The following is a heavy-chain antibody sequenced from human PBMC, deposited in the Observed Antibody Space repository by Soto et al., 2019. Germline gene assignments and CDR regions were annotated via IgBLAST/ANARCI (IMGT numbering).Heavy chain of an antibody. CDR1: GGSFSGYY. CDR3: ARFPFERSSWPSPRYFDY. Sequence: QVQLQQWGAGLLRPAETLSLTCAVYGGSFSGYYWTWIRQPPGQGLERIGEINQSGFTSYNPSLERRVTMAVDTSQNQFSLGLSSVTAADAAVYYCARFPFERSSWPSPRYFDYWGQGTLVTVSS. J-gene: IGHJ4*02. V-gene: IGHV4-34*01. D-gene: IGHD6-13*01. CDR2: INQSGFT.